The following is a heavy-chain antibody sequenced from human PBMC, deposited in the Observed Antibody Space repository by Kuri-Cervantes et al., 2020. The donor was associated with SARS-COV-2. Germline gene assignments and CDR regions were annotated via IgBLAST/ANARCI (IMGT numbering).Heavy chain of an antibody. V-gene: IGHV4-31*03. CDR3: ARGARPGGEEMATIVHFDY. Sequence: SETLSLTCTVSGGSISSGGYYWSWIRQHPGKGLEWIGYIYYSGSTNYNPSLKSRVTISVDTSKNQFPLKLSSVTAADTAVYYCARGARPGGEEMATIVHFDYWGQGTLVTVSS. CDR2: IYYSGST. J-gene: IGHJ4*02. D-gene: IGHD5-24*01. CDR1: GGSISSGGYY.